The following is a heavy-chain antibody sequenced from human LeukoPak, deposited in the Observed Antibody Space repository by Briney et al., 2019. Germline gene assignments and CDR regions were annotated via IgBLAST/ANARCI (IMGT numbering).Heavy chain of an antibody. CDR2: ISGSGGST. V-gene: IGHV3-23*01. D-gene: IGHD2-2*01. CDR1: GFTFSSYA. Sequence: GGSLRLSCAASGFTFSSYAMSWVRQAPGKGLEWVSAISGSGGSTYYADSVKGRFTISRDNSKNTLYLQMNSLRAEDTAVYYRTTADLKIVVVPAVGYWGQGTLVTVSS. J-gene: IGHJ4*02. CDR3: TTADLKIVVVPAVGY.